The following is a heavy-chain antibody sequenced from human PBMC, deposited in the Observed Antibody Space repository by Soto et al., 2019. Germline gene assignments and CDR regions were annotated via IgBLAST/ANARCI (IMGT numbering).Heavy chain of an antibody. Sequence: QVQLVESGGDLVKRGGSLRLSCAASGYTFSDYYMSWIRQAPRKGLEWISYIDTSSTKIYYADSVKGRFTISRDNAKNSLYLEMNSLRDEDTAVHYCASHYDMWSGYLSPVDYWGQGTLVTVSS. D-gene: IGHD3-3*01. J-gene: IGHJ4*02. CDR2: IDTSSTKI. CDR1: GYTFSDYY. V-gene: IGHV3-11*01. CDR3: ASHYDMWSGYLSPVDY.